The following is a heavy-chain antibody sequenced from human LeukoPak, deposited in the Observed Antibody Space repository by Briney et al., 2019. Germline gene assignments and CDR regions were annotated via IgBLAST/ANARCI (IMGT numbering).Heavy chain of an antibody. CDR3: ARLRITGTTESYYYYGMDV. J-gene: IGHJ6*02. Sequence: SETLSLTCTVSGGSISSSSYYWGWIRQPPGKGLEWIGSIYYSGSTYYNPSLKSRVTISVDTSKNQFSLKLSSVTAADTAVYYCARLRITGTTESYYYYGMDVWGQGTTVTVSS. D-gene: IGHD1-7*01. CDR1: GGSISSSSYY. V-gene: IGHV4-39*01. CDR2: IYYSGST.